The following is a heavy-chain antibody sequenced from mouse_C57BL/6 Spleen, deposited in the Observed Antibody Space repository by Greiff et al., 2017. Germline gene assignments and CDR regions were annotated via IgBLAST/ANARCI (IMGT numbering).Heavy chain of an antibody. Sequence: EVQLQQSGPELVKPGASVKISCKASGYTFTDYYMNWVKQSHGKSLEWIGDINPNNGGTSYNQKFKGKATLTVDKSSSTAYMELHSLTSEDSAVYYCAGEDYCGNSPFAYWGQGTLVTVSA. CDR1: GYTFTDYY. CDR3: AGEDYCGNSPFAY. J-gene: IGHJ3*01. V-gene: IGHV1-26*01. CDR2: INPNNGGT. D-gene: IGHD2-1*01.